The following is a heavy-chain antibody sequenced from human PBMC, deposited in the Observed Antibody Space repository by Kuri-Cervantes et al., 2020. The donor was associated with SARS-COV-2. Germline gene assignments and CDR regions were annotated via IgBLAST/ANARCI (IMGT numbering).Heavy chain of an antibody. CDR1: GLTFSSYG. CDR2: ITYDGRKK. J-gene: IGHJ4*02. CDR3: VKIYGYDSRGLDY. Sequence: GGSLRLSCAASGLTFSSYGFHWVRQAPGKGLEWVATITYDGRKKYCGDSVKGRFTISRGNSKSTLFLQINSLRADDTAFYYCVKIYGYDSRGLDYWGQGTLVTVSS. V-gene: IGHV3-30*18. D-gene: IGHD5-12*01.